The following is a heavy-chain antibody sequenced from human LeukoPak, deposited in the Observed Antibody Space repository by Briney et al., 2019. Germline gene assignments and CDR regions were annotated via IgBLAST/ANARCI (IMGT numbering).Heavy chain of an antibody. CDR3: ARASGTMVRGSPFDY. CDR2: IYYSGST. J-gene: IGHJ4*02. CDR1: GGSISSYY. V-gene: IGHV4-59*01. D-gene: IGHD3-10*01. Sequence: SETLSLTCTVSGGSISSYYWSWIRQPPGKGLEWIGYIYYSGSTNYNPSLKSRVTISVDASKNQFSLKLSSVTAADTAVYYCARASGTMVRGSPFDYWGQGTLVTVSS.